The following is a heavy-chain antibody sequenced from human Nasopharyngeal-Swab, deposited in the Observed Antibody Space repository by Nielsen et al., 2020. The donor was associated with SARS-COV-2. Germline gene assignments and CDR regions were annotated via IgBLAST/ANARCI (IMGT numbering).Heavy chain of an antibody. D-gene: IGHD3-10*01. CDR3: AREKYYYGSGSSGGMDV. CDR1: GGSISSGGYY. Sequence: SETLSLTCTVSGGSISSGGYYWSWIRQHPGKGLEWIGYIYYSGSTNYNPSLKSRVTISVDTSKNQFSLKLSSVTAADTAVYYCAREKYYYGSGSSGGMDVWGQGTTVTVSS. J-gene: IGHJ6*02. CDR2: IYYSGST. V-gene: IGHV4-61*08.